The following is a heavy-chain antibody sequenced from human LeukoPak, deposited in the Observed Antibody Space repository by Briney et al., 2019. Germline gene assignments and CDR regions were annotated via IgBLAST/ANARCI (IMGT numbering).Heavy chain of an antibody. V-gene: IGHV4-61*09. CDR3: ARVPGYCSGGSCYYYYDMDV. J-gene: IGHJ6*02. CDR2: IYTSGRT. Sequence: SETLSLTCTVSGGSISSGSYYWSWIRQPAGKGLEWIGHIYTSGRTNYNPSLKSRATISVDTSKNQFSLKLSSVTAADTAVYYCARVPGYCSGGSCYYYYDMDVWGQGTTVTVSS. CDR1: GGSISSGSYY. D-gene: IGHD2-15*01.